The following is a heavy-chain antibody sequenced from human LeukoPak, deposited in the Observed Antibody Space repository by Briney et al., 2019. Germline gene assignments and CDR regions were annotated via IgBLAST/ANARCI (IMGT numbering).Heavy chain of an antibody. J-gene: IGHJ4*02. CDR1: GGTFSSYA. D-gene: IGHD3-3*01. CDR2: IIPILGIA. Sequence: SVKVSCKASGGTFSSYAISWVRQAPGQGLEWMGRIIPILGIANYAQKLQGRVTMTTDTSTSTAYMELRSLRSDDTAVYYCARDKARYYDFWSGYYFDYWGQGTLVTVSS. V-gene: IGHV1-69*04. CDR3: ARDKARYYDFWSGYYFDY.